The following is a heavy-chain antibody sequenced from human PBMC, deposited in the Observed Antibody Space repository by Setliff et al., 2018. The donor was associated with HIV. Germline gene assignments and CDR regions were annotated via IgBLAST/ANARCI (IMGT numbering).Heavy chain of an antibody. CDR1: GGSFIGSSFQ. CDR2: IAYSGTTMYT. V-gene: IGHV4-39*07. J-gene: IGHJ4*02. CDR3: ARGPPFAY. Sequence: SETLSLTCTVSGGSFIGSSFQSTWIRQTPGKGLERIADIAYSGTTMYTNYNPSLESRVIISEDTSRDQFFLKLTSVTADDTGIYYCARGPPFAYWGQGLLVTVSS.